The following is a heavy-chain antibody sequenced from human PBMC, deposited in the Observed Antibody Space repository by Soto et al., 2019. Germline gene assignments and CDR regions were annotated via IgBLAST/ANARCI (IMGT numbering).Heavy chain of an antibody. CDR3: ARDQGGIAVAGPYYYYYGMDV. CDR2: IIPIFGTA. V-gene: IGHV1-69*13. Sequence: GASVKVSCKASGYTFTSYAISWVRQAPGQGLEWMGGIIPIFGTANYAQKIQGRVTITADESTSTAYMELSSLRSEDTAVYYCARDQGGIAVAGPYYYYYGMDVWGQGTTVTVSS. CDR1: GYTFTSYA. D-gene: IGHD6-19*01. J-gene: IGHJ6*02.